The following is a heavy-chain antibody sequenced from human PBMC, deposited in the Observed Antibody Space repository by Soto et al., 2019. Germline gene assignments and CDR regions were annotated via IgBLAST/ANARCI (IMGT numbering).Heavy chain of an antibody. D-gene: IGHD3-22*01. V-gene: IGHV3-30*18. Sequence: ESGGGVVQPGRSLRLSCAASGFTFSSYGMHWVRQAPGKGLEWVAVISYDGSNKYYADSVKGRFTISRDNSKNTLYLQMNSLRAEDTAVYYCAKDSLDSSGYLLFDYWGQGTLVTVSS. CDR1: GFTFSSYG. CDR2: ISYDGSNK. CDR3: AKDSLDSSGYLLFDY. J-gene: IGHJ4*02.